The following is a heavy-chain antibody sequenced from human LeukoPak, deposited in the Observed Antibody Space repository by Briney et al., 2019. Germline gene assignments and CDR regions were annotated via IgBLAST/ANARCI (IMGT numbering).Heavy chain of an antibody. CDR2: IYTSGST. V-gene: IGHV4-4*07. Sequence: SETLSLTCTVSGGSISSYYWSWIRQPAGKGLEWIGRIYTSGSTNYNPSLKSRVTMSVDTSKNQFSLKLSSVTAADTAVYYCAREVLTGYYTLTYFDLWGRGTLVTVSS. J-gene: IGHJ2*01. CDR3: AREVLTGYYTLTYFDL. D-gene: IGHD3-9*01. CDR1: GGSISSYY.